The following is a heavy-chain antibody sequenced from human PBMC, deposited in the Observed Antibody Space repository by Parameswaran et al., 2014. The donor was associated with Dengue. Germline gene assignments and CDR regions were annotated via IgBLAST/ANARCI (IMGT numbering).Heavy chain of an antibody. CDR2: INPSGSGT. CDR3: ARDGYVPPTFDYYMDV. D-gene: IGHD1-1*01. J-gene: IGHJ6*03. V-gene: IGHV1-46*01. Sequence: WVRQAPGQGLEWMGVINPSGSGTTYAQKFQGRVTMTRDTSTSTVYMELTSLRSDDTAVYYCARDGYVPPTFDYYMDVWGEGTTVTVSS.